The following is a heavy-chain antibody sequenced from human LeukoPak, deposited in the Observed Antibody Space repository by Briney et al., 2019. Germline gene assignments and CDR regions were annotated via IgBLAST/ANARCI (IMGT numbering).Heavy chain of an antibody. CDR2: INPSGGST. CDR3: AREGSFTIFGVVIPNNWFDP. Sequence: ASVKVSCKASGYTFTSYYMHWVRQAPGQGLEWMGIINPSGGSTSYAQKFQGRVTITADESTSTAYMELSSLRSEDTAVYYCAREGSFTIFGVVIPNNWFDPWGQGTLVTVSS. V-gene: IGHV1-46*01. D-gene: IGHD3-3*01. CDR1: GYTFTSYY. J-gene: IGHJ5*02.